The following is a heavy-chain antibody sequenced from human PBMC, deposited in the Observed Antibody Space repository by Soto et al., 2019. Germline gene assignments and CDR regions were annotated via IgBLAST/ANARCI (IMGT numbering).Heavy chain of an antibody. V-gene: IGHV3-23*01. D-gene: IGHD6-13*01. Sequence: GGSLRLSCAASGFTFSSYAMSWVRQAPGKGLEWVSAISGSGGSTYYADSVKGRFTISRDNSKNTLYLQMNSLRAEDTAVYYCAKDHEAQLPDGYSSSWPSPFDYWGQGTLVTVSS. CDR3: AKDHEAQLPDGYSSSWPSPFDY. CDR1: GFTFSSYA. J-gene: IGHJ4*02. CDR2: ISGSGGST.